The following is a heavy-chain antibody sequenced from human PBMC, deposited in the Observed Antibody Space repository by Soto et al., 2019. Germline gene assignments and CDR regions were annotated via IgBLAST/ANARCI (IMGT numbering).Heavy chain of an antibody. CDR3: ARDAIEMATIGDAFDI. V-gene: IGHV4-31*03. J-gene: IGHJ3*02. Sequence: SETLSLTCTVSGGSISSGGYYWSWIRQHPGKGLEWIGYIYYSGSTYYNPSLKSRVTISVDTSKNQFSLKLSSVTAADTAVYYCARDAIEMATIGDAFDIWGQGTMVIVSS. CDR1: GGSISSGGYY. CDR2: IYYSGST. D-gene: IGHD5-12*01.